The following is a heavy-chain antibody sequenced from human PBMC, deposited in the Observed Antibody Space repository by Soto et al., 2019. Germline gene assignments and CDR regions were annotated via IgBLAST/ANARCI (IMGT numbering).Heavy chain of an antibody. J-gene: IGHJ6*03. Sequence: ASVKVSCKASGGTFSSYTISWVRQAPGQGLEWMGRIIPILGIANYAQKFQGRVTITADKSTSTAYMELSSLRSEDTAVYYCATAFTHLASPLEKQKNYYYYYMDVWGKGTTVTVSS. V-gene: IGHV1-69*02. CDR1: GGTFSSYT. CDR3: ATAFTHLASPLEKQKNYYYYYMDV. CDR2: IIPILGIA.